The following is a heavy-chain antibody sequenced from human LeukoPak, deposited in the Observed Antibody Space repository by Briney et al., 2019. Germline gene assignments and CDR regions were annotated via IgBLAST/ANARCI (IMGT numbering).Heavy chain of an antibody. CDR1: GGSISSGGYY. J-gene: IGHJ3*02. Sequence: SETLSLTCTVSGGSISSGGYYWSWIRQHPGKGLEWIGYIYYSGSTYYNPSLKSRVTISVDTSKNQFSLKLSSVTAADTAVYYCARDRSDYYGSGGLGEAFDIWGQGTMVTVSS. CDR3: ARDRSDYYGSGGLGEAFDI. D-gene: IGHD3-10*01. V-gene: IGHV4-31*03. CDR2: IYYSGST.